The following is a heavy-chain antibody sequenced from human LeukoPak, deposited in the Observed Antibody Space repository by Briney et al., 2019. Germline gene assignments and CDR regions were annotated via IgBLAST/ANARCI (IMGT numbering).Heavy chain of an antibody. V-gene: IGHV3-7*03. Sequence: GGSLRLSCAASGFTFTAYLMSWVRQAPGKGLEWVANIKQDGSEKYYVDSVKGRFTISRDNAKNSLYLQMNSLRAEDTAVYYCARDFEGYGDYFDYWGQGTLVTVSS. CDR1: GFTFTAYL. J-gene: IGHJ4*02. D-gene: IGHD4-17*01. CDR2: IKQDGSEK. CDR3: ARDFEGYGDYFDY.